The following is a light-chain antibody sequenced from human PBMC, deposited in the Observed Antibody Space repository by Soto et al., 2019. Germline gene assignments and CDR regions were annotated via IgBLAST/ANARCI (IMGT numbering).Light chain of an antibody. CDR2: SNS. V-gene: IGLV1-44*01. CDR3: AAWGASGNARYV. CDR1: SSNIATKS. Sequence: QSVLTQPPSASGTPGQRVTISCSGSSSNIATKSVNWYQQLPGTAPKLLIYSNSQRSSGVPDRFSGSKSGTSASLAIRGHQSEDEADYYGAAWGASGNARYVFGTGTKVTVL. J-gene: IGLJ1*01.